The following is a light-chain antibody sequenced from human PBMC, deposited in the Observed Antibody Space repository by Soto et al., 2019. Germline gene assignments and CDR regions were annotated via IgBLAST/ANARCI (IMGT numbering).Light chain of an antibody. CDR1: SSNIGSSY. J-gene: IGLJ3*02. V-gene: IGLV1-47*01. CDR2: RNN. Sequence: QSVLTQPPSACGTPGQRVTISCSESSSNIGSSYVYWYQQLPGMAPKLLIYRNNQRPSGVPDRFSGSKSGTSASLAISGLRSEDEADYHCAAWDDSVNGWVFGGGTKVTVL. CDR3: AAWDDSVNGWV.